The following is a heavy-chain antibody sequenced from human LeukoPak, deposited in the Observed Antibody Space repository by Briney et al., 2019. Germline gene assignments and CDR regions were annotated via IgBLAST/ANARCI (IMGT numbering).Heavy chain of an antibody. CDR2: IIPIFGTA. V-gene: IGHV1-69*05. D-gene: IGHD3-10*01. CDR3: ARTQRVSRVRGVPQGY. Sequence: SVKVSCKASGGTFSSYAISWVRQAPGQGLEWMGRIIPIFGTANYAQKLQGRVTMTTDTSTSTAYMELRSLRSDDTAVYYCARTQRVSRVRGVPQGYWGQGTLVTVSS. J-gene: IGHJ4*02. CDR1: GGTFSSYA.